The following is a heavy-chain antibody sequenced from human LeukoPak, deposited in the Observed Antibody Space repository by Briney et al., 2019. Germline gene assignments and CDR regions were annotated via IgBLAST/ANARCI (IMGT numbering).Heavy chain of an antibody. D-gene: IGHD3-10*01. Sequence: PSETLSLTCIVSGGSISSTSYYWGWIRQPPGKGLEWIGSIYHSGSTFYNPSLKSRVTISVDTSKNQFSLKLSSVTAADTAIYYCARDQDYYGSGSYGPDHWGQGTQVTVSS. CDR1: GGSISSTSYY. CDR2: IYHSGST. V-gene: IGHV4-39*07. J-gene: IGHJ4*02. CDR3: ARDQDYYGSGSYGPDH.